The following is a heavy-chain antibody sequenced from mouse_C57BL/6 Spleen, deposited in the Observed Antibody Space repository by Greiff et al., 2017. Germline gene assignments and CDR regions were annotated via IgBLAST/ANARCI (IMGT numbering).Heavy chain of an antibody. D-gene: IGHD1-1*01. Sequence: VKLMESGAELVKPGASVKISCKASGYAFSSYWMNWVKQRPGKGLEWIGQIYPGDGDTNYNGKFKGKATLTADKSSSTAYMQRSSLTSEDSAVYCCARDYGMDYWGQGTSVTVSS. V-gene: IGHV1-80*01. J-gene: IGHJ4*01. CDR1: GYAFSSYW. CDR3: ARDYGMDY. CDR2: IYPGDGDT.